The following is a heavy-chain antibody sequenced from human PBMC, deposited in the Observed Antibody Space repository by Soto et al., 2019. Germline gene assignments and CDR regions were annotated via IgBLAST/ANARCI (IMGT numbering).Heavy chain of an antibody. CDR1: SGSISSSSYY. D-gene: IGHD4-17*01. CDR3: ARLNGDIDY. V-gene: IGHV4-39*01. J-gene: IGHJ4*02. CDR2: IYYRGST. Sequence: SETPSLTCTVSSGSISSSSYYWGWIRQPPGKGLEWIGGIYYRGSTNYNPSLKNRVTISVDTSKKKLSMNMNSTTAADTAVYYCARLNGDIDYWGQGTLVTVS.